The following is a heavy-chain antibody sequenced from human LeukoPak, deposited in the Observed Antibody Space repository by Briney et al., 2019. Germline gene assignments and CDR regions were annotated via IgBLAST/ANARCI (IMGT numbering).Heavy chain of an antibody. Sequence: GASVKVSCKASGYTFTSYYMHWVRQAPGQGLEWMGIINPSGGRTTYAQKFQGRVTMTRDMSTSTVYMELSSLRSEDTAVYYCAREGYCSSTSCYGGWYFDLWGRGTLVSVSS. D-gene: IGHD2-2*01. CDR2: INPSGGRT. CDR1: GYTFTSYY. CDR3: AREGYCSSTSCYGGWYFDL. J-gene: IGHJ2*01. V-gene: IGHV1-46*01.